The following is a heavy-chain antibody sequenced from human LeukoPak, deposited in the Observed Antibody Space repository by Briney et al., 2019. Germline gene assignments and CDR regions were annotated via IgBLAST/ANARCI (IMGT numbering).Heavy chain of an antibody. CDR2: ISSNGGST. V-gene: IGHV3-64D*06. Sequence: PGGSLRLSCSASGFTFSSYAMHWVRQAPGKGLEYVSAISSNGGSTYYADSVKGRFTISRHNSKNTLYLQMSSLRAEDTAVYYCVKDRYYYDSSGYFDYWGQGTLVTVSS. D-gene: IGHD3-22*01. J-gene: IGHJ4*02. CDR3: VKDRYYYDSSGYFDY. CDR1: GFTFSSYA.